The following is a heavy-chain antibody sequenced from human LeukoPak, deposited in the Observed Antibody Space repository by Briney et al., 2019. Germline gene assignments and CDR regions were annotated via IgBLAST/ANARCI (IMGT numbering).Heavy chain of an antibody. D-gene: IGHD3-22*01. V-gene: IGHV4-39*07. CDR2: IYYSGST. CDR3: ARFQADSSGPFDP. Sequence: PSETLSLTCTVSGGSISSSSYYWGWIRQPPGKGLEWIGSIYYSGSTYYNPSLKSRVTISVDTSKNQFSLKLSSVTAADTAVYYCARFQADSSGPFDPWGQGTLVTVSS. CDR1: GGSISSSSYY. J-gene: IGHJ5*02.